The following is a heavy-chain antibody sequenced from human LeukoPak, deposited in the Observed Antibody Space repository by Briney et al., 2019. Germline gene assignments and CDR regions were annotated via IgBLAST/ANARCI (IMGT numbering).Heavy chain of an antibody. CDR2: IYYSGST. J-gene: IGHJ6*03. V-gene: IGHV4-39*01. CDR1: GGSINGNDYY. Sequence: SETLSLTCTVSGGSINGNDYYWGWIRQPPGKGLEWIGSIYYSGSTYYNPSLKSRLTISVDTSKNQFFLRLSSVTAADTALYFCAGTNYYFYYMDVWGRGTTVTVSS. CDR3: AGTNYYFYYMDV. D-gene: IGHD2-8*01.